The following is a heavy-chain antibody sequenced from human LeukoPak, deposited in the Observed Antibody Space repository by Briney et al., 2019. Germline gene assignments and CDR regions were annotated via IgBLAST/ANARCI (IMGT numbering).Heavy chain of an antibody. D-gene: IGHD3-22*01. CDR1: GGSISNYS. V-gene: IGHV4-30-2*01. CDR3: ARAFAYYDSSGYLWDAFDI. Sequence: SKTLSLTCTVSGGSISNYSWSWIRQPPGKGLEWIGYIYHSGSTYYNPSLKSRVTISVDRSKNQFSLKLSSVTAADTAVYYCARAFAYYDSSGYLWDAFDIWGQGTMVTVSS. CDR2: IYHSGST. J-gene: IGHJ3*02.